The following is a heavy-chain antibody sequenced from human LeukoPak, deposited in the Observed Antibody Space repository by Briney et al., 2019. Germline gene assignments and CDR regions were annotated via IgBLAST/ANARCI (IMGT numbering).Heavy chain of an antibody. D-gene: IGHD5-24*01. V-gene: IGHV3-23*01. J-gene: IGHJ4*02. Sequence: GGSLRLSCAASGFPLSRSAMSWVRQAPGKGLEWVSNISGSGSGGSTYYADSVKGRFTISRDNSKHTLYLQMNSLRAEDTAVYYCAKSGYNRFDYWGQGTLVTVSS. CDR2: ISGSGSGGST. CDR1: GFPLSRSA. CDR3: AKSGYNRFDY.